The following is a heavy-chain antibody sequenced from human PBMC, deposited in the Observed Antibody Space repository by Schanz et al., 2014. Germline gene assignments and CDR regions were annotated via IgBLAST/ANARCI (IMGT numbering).Heavy chain of an antibody. Sequence: EVQVVESGGGLVRPGGSLRLSCSGFTVSAYSANWVRQAPGKGLEWVSSISSSGGHIYYADSVKGRFTISRDNAKNSVYLQMNSLRVEDTAVYYCARYGFRKFGVVYGLAVWGQGTTVTVS. J-gene: IGHJ6*02. V-gene: IGHV3-21*02. CDR1: GFTVSAYS. CDR3: ARYGFRKFGVVYGLAV. D-gene: IGHD3-3*01. CDR2: ISSSGGHI.